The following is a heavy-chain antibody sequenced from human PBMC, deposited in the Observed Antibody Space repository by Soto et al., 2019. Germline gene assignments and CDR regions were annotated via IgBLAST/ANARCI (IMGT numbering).Heavy chain of an antibody. CDR2: INHSGST. CDR1: GGSFSGYY. Sequence: SETLSLTCAVYGGSFSGYYWSWIRQPPGKGLEWIGEINHSGSTNYNPSLKSRVTISVDTSKNQFSLKLSSVTAADTAVYYCARGRIVGATHDAFDIWGQGTMVTVSS. CDR3: ARGRIVGATHDAFDI. V-gene: IGHV4-34*01. J-gene: IGHJ3*02. D-gene: IGHD1-26*01.